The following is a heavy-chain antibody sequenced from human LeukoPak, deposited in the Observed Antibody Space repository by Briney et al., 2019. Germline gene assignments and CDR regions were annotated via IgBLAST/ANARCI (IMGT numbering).Heavy chain of an antibody. J-gene: IGHJ4*02. Sequence: HGESLKISCKGSGYSFTSYWVAWVRQMPGKGLEWMGIIYPGDSDTRYSPSFQGQVTISADKSINTAYLQWSRLKASDTAMYYCARLPFSGSSRSGDYWGQGTLVTVSS. CDR2: IYPGDSDT. CDR1: GYSFTSYW. CDR3: ARLPFSGSSRSGDY. D-gene: IGHD6-13*01. V-gene: IGHV5-51*01.